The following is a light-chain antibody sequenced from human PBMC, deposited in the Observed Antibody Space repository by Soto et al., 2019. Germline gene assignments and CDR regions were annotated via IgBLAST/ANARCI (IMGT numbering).Light chain of an antibody. CDR2: WAS. V-gene: IGKV4-1*01. J-gene: IGKJ2*01. CDR3: QQNFNTPPYT. Sequence: DIVMTQSPDSLAVSLGERATINCKSSQSVLYSSNNKNYLAWYQQKPGQPPKLLIYWASTRESGGPDRFRGRGALTHFSLTLSRPQGEEVSLFFCQQNFNTPPYTFGQGTKLEIK. CDR1: QSVLYSSNNKNY.